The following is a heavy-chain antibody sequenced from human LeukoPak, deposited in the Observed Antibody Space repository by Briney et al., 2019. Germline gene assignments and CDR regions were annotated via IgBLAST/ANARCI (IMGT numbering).Heavy chain of an antibody. Sequence: ALVKVSCKASGYTFTGYYMHWVRQAPGQGLEWMGWINPNSGGTNYAQKFQGRVTMTRDTSISTAYMELSRLRSDDTAVYYCARGAVTTGYMGVWGKGTTVTVSS. CDR1: GYTFTGYY. CDR3: ARGAVTTGYMGV. CDR2: INPNSGGT. D-gene: IGHD4-17*01. V-gene: IGHV1-2*02. J-gene: IGHJ6*03.